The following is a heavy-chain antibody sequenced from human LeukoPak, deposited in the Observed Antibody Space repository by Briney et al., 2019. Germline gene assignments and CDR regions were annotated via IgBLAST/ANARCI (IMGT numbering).Heavy chain of an antibody. Sequence: LGGSLRLSCAASGFTFDDYAMHWVRQAPGKGLEWVSGISWNSGSIGYADSVKGRFAISRDNAKNSLYLQMNSLRAEDTALYYCAKDRYYYDSSTLDYWGQGTLVTVSS. D-gene: IGHD3-22*01. CDR2: ISWNSGSI. CDR3: AKDRYYYDSSTLDY. V-gene: IGHV3-9*01. J-gene: IGHJ4*02. CDR1: GFTFDDYA.